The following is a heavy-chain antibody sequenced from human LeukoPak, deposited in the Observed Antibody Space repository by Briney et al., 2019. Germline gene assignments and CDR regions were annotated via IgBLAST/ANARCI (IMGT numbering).Heavy chain of an antibody. CDR2: IYYNRNT. Sequence: SETLSLTCTVSGGSFGSYYWSWIRQPPGKGREWIGYIYYNRNTNYNPSLKRRVTMSVDTSRNRFSLRLTSVTAADTAVYYCASLDYWGQGTLVTVSS. J-gene: IGHJ4*02. CDR3: ASLDY. CDR1: GGSFGSYY. V-gene: IGHV4-59*01.